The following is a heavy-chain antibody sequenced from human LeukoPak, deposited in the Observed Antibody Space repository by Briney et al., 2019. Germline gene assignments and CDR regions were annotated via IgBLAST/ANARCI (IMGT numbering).Heavy chain of an antibody. V-gene: IGHV4-39*01. CDR1: GGSISSSNYY. CDR3: ARHRYYYRSGSYYGAPYYMDV. Sequence: PSETLSLTCTVSGGSISSSNYYWGWIRQPPGKGLEWIGSIYYSGSTYYNPSLKSRVIISVDTSQNQFSLKLSSVTAADTAVYYCARHRYYYRSGSYYGAPYYMDVWGKGTTVTISS. D-gene: IGHD3-10*01. CDR2: IYYSGST. J-gene: IGHJ6*03.